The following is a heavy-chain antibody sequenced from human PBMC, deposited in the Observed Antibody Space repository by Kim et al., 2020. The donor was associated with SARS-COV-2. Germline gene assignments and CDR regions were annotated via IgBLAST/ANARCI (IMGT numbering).Heavy chain of an antibody. Sequence: THYNPSLKSRVTISVDTSKNQFSLKLSSVTAADTAVYYCARVTNWAIFDYWGQGTLVTVSS. J-gene: IGHJ4*02. CDR2: T. CDR3: ARVTNWAIFDY. D-gene: IGHD7-27*01. V-gene: IGHV4-34*01.